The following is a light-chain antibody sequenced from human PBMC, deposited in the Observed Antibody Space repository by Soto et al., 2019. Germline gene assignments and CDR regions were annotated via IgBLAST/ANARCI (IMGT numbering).Light chain of an antibody. CDR3: QQFNSYPIT. CDR1: QSISSW. J-gene: IGKJ5*01. CDR2: DAS. Sequence: DIQLTQSPSTLSASVGDRVTITCRASQSISSWLAWYKQKPGKAPKLLIYDASSLESGVPSRFRGSGSGTEFTLTISGLQPDDFATYYCQQFNSYPITFGQGTRLEIK. V-gene: IGKV1-5*01.